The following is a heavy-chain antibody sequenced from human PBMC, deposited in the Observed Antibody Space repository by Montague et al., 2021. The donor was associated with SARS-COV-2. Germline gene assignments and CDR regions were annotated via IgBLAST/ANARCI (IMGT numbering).Heavy chain of an antibody. CDR1: GFTFSDYY. CDR2: ISSSGSTI. D-gene: IGHD3-22*01. CDR3: ARDTRYYYDSSGYPDY. V-gene: IGHV3-11*01. Sequence: LRLSCAASGFTFSDYYMSWIRQAPGKGLEWVSYISSSGSTIYXADSVKGRFTISRDNAKNSLYLQMNSLRAEDTAVYYCARDTRYYYDSSGYPDYWGQGTLVTVSS. J-gene: IGHJ4*02.